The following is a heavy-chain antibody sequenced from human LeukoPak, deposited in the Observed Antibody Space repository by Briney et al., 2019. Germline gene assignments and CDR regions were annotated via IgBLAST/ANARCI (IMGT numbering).Heavy chain of an antibody. CDR1: GGSISSYY. D-gene: IGHD5-18*01. J-gene: IGHJ4*02. CDR3: AKVDTAMVTFDY. Sequence: ETLSLTCTVSGGSISSYYWSWIRQPPGKGLERIGYIYYSGSTNYNPSLKSRVTISVDTSKNQFSLKLSSVTAADTAVYYCAKVDTAMVTFDYWGQGTLVTVSS. CDR2: IYYSGST. V-gene: IGHV4-59*01.